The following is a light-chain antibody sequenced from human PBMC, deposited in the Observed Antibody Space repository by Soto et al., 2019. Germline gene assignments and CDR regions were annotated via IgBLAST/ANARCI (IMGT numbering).Light chain of an antibody. CDR3: QQYSIYWNT. CDR1: QSIDTW. V-gene: IGKV1-5*03. CDR2: KVS. Sequence: DIQMTQSPSTLSASVGDRVTITCRASQSIDTWLAWYQQKPGEVPKVLIYKVSNLQRGVPSRFSGSGSGTNFTLTISSLQPDDFATYYCQQYSIYWNTFGQGTKVDI. J-gene: IGKJ2*01.